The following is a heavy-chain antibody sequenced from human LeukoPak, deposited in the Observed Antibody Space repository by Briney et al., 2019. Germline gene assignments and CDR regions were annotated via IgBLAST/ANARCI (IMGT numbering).Heavy chain of an antibody. CDR1: GGSISSGGYY. D-gene: IGHD3-10*01. Sequence: SETLSLTCTVSGGSISSGGYYWSWIRQPPGKGLEWIGYIYHSGSTYYNPSLKSRVTISVDRSKNQFSLKLSSVTAADTAVYYCARDRAMGPLYYFDYWGQGTLVTVSS. V-gene: IGHV4-30-2*01. CDR3: ARDRAMGPLYYFDY. CDR2: IYHSGST. J-gene: IGHJ4*02.